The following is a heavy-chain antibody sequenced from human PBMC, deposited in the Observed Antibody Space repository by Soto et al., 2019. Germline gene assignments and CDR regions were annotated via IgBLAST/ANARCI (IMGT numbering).Heavy chain of an antibody. CDR3: ATGGDSGRAE. Sequence: QVQLVESGGGVVQPGRSLRLSCAASGFIFSNYGMHWVRQAPGKGLEWVAVRWYDGSDKYYADSVKGRFTISRDNSKNTLDLQMNSLRAEDTAVYYCATGGDSGRAEWGQGTLVTVSS. CDR2: RWYDGSDK. D-gene: IGHD3-10*01. V-gene: IGHV3-33*01. J-gene: IGHJ4*02. CDR1: GFIFSNYG.